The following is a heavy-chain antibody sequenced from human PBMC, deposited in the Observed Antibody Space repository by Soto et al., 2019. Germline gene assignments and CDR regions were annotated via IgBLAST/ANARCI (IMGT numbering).Heavy chain of an antibody. D-gene: IGHD4-4*01. J-gene: IGHJ4*02. V-gene: IGHV5-51*01. CDR1: GYSFTNYW. CDR3: ARQRTTVTTGYFDY. CDR2: IYPGDSDT. Sequence: GESLKISCKGSGYSFTNYWIGWVRQMPGKGLEWMGIIYPGDSDTRYRPSFQGQVTISADKSISTAYLQWSSLKASDTAMYYCARQRTTVTTGYFDYWRQGTLVTVSS.